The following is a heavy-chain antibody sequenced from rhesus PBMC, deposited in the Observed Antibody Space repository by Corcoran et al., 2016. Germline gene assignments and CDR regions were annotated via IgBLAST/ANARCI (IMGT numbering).Heavy chain of an antibody. CDR2: IYWDDDK. D-gene: IGHD4-29*01. V-gene: IGHV2-174*01. J-gene: IGHJ4*01. Sequence: QVTLKESGPALVKPTQTLTLTCTFSGFSISNSGMGVGWFRQPPGKALEWLALIYWDDDKYYSTSLKSRLTISKDTSKNQVVLTMTNMDPVDTATYYCARTATVAATLYFDYWGQGVLVTVSS. CDR1: GFSISNSGMG. CDR3: ARTATVAATLYFDY.